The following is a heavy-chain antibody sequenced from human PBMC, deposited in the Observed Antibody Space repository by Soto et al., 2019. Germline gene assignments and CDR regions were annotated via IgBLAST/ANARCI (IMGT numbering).Heavy chain of an antibody. CDR1: GFTFSSYW. CDR3: AKAVVAATPDYYYYYGMDV. Sequence: GGSLRLSCAASGFTFSSYWMSWVRQAPGKGLEWVANIKQDGSEKYYVDSVKGRFTISRDNAKNSLYLQMNSLRAEDTAVYYCAKAVVAATPDYYYYYGMDVWGQGTTVTVSS. CDR2: IKQDGSEK. J-gene: IGHJ6*02. V-gene: IGHV3-7*03. D-gene: IGHD2-15*01.